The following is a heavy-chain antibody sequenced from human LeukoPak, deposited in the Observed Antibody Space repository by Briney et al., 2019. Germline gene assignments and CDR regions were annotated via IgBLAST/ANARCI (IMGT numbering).Heavy chain of an antibody. CDR3: ARVAWSGSYVNYSYMDV. J-gene: IGHJ6*03. V-gene: IGHV4-59*01. D-gene: IGHD3-16*01. Sequence: SETLSLTCTVSGGSMNTYFWSWIRQPPGKGLEWMGYVYHTGSTTYKPSLKSRITISVDTSKNQFSLKLTSVTAADTAVYYCARVAWSGSYVNYSYMDVWGKGTTVTVSS. CDR2: VYHTGST. CDR1: GGSMNTYF.